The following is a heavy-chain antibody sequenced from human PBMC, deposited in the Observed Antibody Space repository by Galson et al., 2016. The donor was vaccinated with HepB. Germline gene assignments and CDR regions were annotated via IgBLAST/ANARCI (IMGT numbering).Heavy chain of an antibody. D-gene: IGHD2-15*01. J-gene: IGHJ6*02. CDR2: IRSKANSYAT. CDR1: GFTYSGSA. V-gene: IGHV3-73*01. Sequence: SLRLSCAASGFTYSGSAMHWVRQASGKGLEWVGHIRSKANSYATTYAASVKGRFTISRDDSKNTAYLQMYSLKTEDTAVYYCTRGLVVVAATQDYSYYYGMDVWGQGTTVTVPS. CDR3: TRGLVVVAATQDYSYYYGMDV.